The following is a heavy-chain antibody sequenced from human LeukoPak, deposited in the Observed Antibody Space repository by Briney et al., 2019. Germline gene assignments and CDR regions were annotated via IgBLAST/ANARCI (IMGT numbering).Heavy chain of an antibody. CDR1: GGSISSSSYY. J-gene: IGHJ4*02. CDR3: ARFYGSGNYYYFDY. V-gene: IGHV4-39*07. Sequence: SETLSLTCTVSGGSISSSSYYWGWIRQPPGKGLEWIGSIYYSGSTYYNPSLKSRVTISVDTSKNQFSLKLSSVTAADTAVYFCARFYGSGNYYYFDYWGQGTLVTVSS. D-gene: IGHD3-10*01. CDR2: IYYSGST.